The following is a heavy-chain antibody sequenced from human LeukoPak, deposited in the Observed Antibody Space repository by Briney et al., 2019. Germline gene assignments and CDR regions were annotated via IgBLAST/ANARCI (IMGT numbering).Heavy chain of an antibody. CDR3: TRLDYDSSGYGTPNFDY. CDR1: GFTFSGSA. CDR2: IRSKANSYAT. D-gene: IGHD3-22*01. J-gene: IGHJ4*02. V-gene: IGHV3-73*01. Sequence: GGSLKLSCAASGFTFSGSAMHWVRQASGKGLEWVGRIRSKANSYATAYAASVKGRFTIYRDDSKNTAYLQMNSLKTEDKAVYYCTRLDYDSSGYGTPNFDYWGQGTLVTVSS.